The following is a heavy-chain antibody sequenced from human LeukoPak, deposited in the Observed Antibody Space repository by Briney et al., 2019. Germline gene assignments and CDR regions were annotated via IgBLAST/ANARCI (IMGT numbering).Heavy chain of an antibody. CDR2: INHSGST. CDR1: GGSFSGYY. Sequence: PSETLSLTCAVYGGSFSGYYWSWLRQPPGKGVEWRGEINHSGSTNYNPSLKSRVTISVDTSKNQFSLKLSSVTAADTAVYYCARTIAVAGFDYCGQGTLVTVSS. CDR3: ARTIAVAGFDY. D-gene: IGHD6-19*01. J-gene: IGHJ4*02. V-gene: IGHV4-34*01.